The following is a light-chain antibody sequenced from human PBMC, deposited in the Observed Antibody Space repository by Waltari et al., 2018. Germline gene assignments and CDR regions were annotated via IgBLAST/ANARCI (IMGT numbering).Light chain of an antibody. CDR1: QTLNNNY. Sequence: EIVWTQSPGTLSLPAGERATLSCKASQTLNNNYLAWYQQKPGHSPRLLIFGASKRATGIPDRFSGSGSGTDFTLTISRLETEDFAMYYCQQYGSSPYSFGQGARVEIK. CDR3: QQYGSSPYS. CDR2: GAS. V-gene: IGKV3-20*01. J-gene: IGKJ2*01.